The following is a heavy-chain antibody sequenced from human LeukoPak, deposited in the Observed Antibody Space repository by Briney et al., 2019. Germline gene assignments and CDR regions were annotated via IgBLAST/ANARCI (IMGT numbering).Heavy chain of an antibody. CDR1: GFTFSSYE. D-gene: IGHD4-17*01. CDR2: ISSSGSTI. V-gene: IGHV3-48*03. Sequence: GGSLRLSCAASGFTFSSYEMNWVRQAPGKGLEWVSYISSSGSTIYYADSVKGRFTISRDNAKNSLYLQMNSLRAEDTAVYYCARAVWTTVTGGPLDYWGQGTLVTVSS. CDR3: ARAVWTTVTGGPLDY. J-gene: IGHJ4*02.